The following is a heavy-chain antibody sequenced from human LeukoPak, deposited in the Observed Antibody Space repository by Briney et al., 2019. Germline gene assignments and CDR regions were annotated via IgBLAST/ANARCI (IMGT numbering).Heavy chain of an antibody. Sequence: PAETLTLTCAASGGSFSGYYWSWIRQPPGKGLEWIGEINHSGSTKYNPYLKSRLIILVDTSKSQYSLKLSSVTAADTAVYYCARVTAVRGVIRRFGRGYYMYVWGKGTTVTVSS. CDR2: INHSGST. CDR3: ARVTAVRGVIRRFGRGYYMYV. J-gene: IGHJ6*03. D-gene: IGHD3-10*01. V-gene: IGHV4-34*01. CDR1: GGSFSGYY.